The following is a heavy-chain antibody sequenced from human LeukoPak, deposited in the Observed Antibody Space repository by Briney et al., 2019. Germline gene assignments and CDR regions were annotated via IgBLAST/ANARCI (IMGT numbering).Heavy chain of an antibody. J-gene: IGHJ4*02. V-gene: IGHV1-24*01. Sequence: ASVKVSCKVSGYTLTELSMHWVRQAPRKGLEWMGGFDPEDGETIYAQKFQGRVTMTEDTSTDTAYMELSSLRSEDTAVYYCATGGKYYYDSSGYYYWGQGTLVTVSS. D-gene: IGHD3-22*01. CDR2: FDPEDGET. CDR1: GYTLTELS. CDR3: ATGGKYYYDSSGYYY.